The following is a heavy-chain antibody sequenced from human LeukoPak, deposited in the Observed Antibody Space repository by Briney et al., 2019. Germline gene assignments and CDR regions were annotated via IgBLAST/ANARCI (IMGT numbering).Heavy chain of an antibody. D-gene: IGHD3-10*01. CDR1: GFTFSSYW. V-gene: IGHV3-74*01. CDR2: INSDGSST. J-gene: IGHJ3*02. Sequence: GGSLRLSCAGSGFTFSSYWMHWVRQAPGKGLVWVSRINSDGSSTSYADSVKGRFTISRDNAKNTLYLQMNSLRAEDTAVYYCARGKWFGELGAFDIWGQGTMVTVSS. CDR3: ARGKWFGELGAFDI.